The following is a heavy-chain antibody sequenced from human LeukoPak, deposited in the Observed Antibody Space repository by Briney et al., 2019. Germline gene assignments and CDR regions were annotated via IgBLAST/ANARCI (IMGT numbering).Heavy chain of an antibody. CDR2: IYYSGST. D-gene: IGHD5/OR15-5a*01. V-gene: IGHV4-39*07. CDR1: GGSISSSNYY. J-gene: IGHJ6*02. Sequence: SETLSLTCTVSGGSISSSNYYWGWIRQPPGKGLEWIGSIYYSGSTYYNPSLKSRVTISVDTSKNQFSLKLSSVTAADTAVYYCARGVHYYYYGMDVWGQGTTVTVSS. CDR3: ARGVHYYYYGMDV.